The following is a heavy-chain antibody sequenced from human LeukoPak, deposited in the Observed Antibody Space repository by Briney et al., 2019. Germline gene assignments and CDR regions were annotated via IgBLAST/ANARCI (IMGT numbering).Heavy chain of an antibody. CDR1: GYTFTGYY. V-gene: IGHV1-2*02. CDR3: ARDLYIAARRKYYFDY. J-gene: IGHJ4*02. D-gene: IGHD6-6*01. CDR2: INPNSGGT. Sequence: ASVKVSCKASGYTFTGYYMLWVRQAPGQGLEWMGWINPNSGGTNYAQKFQGRVTMTRDTSISTAYMELSRLRSDDTAVYYCARDLYIAARRKYYFDYWGQGTLVTVSS.